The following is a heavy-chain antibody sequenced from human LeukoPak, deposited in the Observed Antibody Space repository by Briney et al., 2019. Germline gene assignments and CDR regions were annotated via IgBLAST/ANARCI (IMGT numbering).Heavy chain of an antibody. CDR3: AKDLLRRFDAFDI. J-gene: IGHJ3*02. D-gene: IGHD2-15*01. CDR2: ISWNSGSI. V-gene: IGHV3-9*01. Sequence: GGSLRLSCAASGFTFDGYAMHWVRQAPGKGLEWVSGISWNSGSIGYADSVKGRFTISRDNAKNSLYLQMNSLRAEDTALYYCAKDLLRRFDAFDIWGQGTMVTVSS. CDR1: GFTFDGYA.